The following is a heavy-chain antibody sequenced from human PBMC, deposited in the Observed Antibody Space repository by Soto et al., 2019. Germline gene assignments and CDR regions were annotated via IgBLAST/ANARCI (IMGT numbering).Heavy chain of an antibody. Sequence: ASVKVSCKVSGYTLTELAMHWVRHAPGKGLEWMGGFDPEDGETIYAQKFQGRVTMTEDTSTDTAYMELSSLRSEDTAVYYCATGSGSYFGDAFDIWGQGTMVTVPS. J-gene: IGHJ3*02. CDR1: GYTLTELA. CDR2: FDPEDGET. D-gene: IGHD1-26*01. V-gene: IGHV1-24*01. CDR3: ATGSGSYFGDAFDI.